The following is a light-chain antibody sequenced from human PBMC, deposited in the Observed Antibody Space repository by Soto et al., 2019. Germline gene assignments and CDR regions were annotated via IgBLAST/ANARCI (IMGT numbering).Light chain of an antibody. CDR1: SSDVGGYNY. Sequence: ALTQPASVSGSPGQSITISCTGTSSDVGGYNYVSWYQHHPGKAPKLIIYDVSNRPSGVSIRFSGSKSDNTASLTVSGLQPEDEADYHCSSYTTSNTRQIVFGTGTKVTVL. CDR2: DVS. J-gene: IGLJ1*01. CDR3: SSYTTSNTRQIV. V-gene: IGLV2-14*03.